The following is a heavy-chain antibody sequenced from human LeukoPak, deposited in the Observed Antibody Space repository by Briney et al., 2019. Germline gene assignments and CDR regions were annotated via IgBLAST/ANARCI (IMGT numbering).Heavy chain of an antibody. CDR3: ATPHYFDSNGWNNWFDP. J-gene: IGHJ5*02. CDR1: GYTLTEVS. D-gene: IGHD3-22*01. Sequence: GASVKVSCKVSGYTLTEVSVHWVRQAPGKGLEWMGGFDPEDGETEYAQNFQGRVTMTEDTSTDTAYMELSSLTSEDTAVYFCATPHYFDSNGWNNWFDPWGQGTLVTVSS. V-gene: IGHV1-24*01. CDR2: FDPEDGET.